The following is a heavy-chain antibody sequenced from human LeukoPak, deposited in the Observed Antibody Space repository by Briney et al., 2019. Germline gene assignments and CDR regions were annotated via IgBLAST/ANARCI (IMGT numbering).Heavy chain of an antibody. CDR2: INHSGST. CDR1: GGSFSGYY. J-gene: IGHJ4*02. Sequence: PSETLSLTCAVYGGSFSGYYWSWIRQPPGKGLEWIGEINHSGSTNYNPSLKSRVTISVDTSKNQFPLKLSSVTAADTAVYYCARSSELGAVDYWGQGTLVTVSS. D-gene: IGHD7-27*01. V-gene: IGHV4-34*01. CDR3: ARSSELGAVDY.